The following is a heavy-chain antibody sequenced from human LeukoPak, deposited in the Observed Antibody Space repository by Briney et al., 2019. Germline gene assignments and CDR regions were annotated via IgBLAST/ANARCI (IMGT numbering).Heavy chain of an antibody. CDR2: IYYSGST. V-gene: IGHV4-39*01. D-gene: IGHD2-21*02. CDR1: GGSISSSSYY. Sequence: SETLSLTCTVSGGSISSSSYYWGWIRQPPGKGLEWIGSIYYSGSTCYNPSLKSRVTISVDTSKNQFSLKLSSVTAADTAVYYCARAYCGGDCYSFFDAFDIWGQGTMVTVSS. J-gene: IGHJ3*02. CDR3: ARAYCGGDCYSFFDAFDI.